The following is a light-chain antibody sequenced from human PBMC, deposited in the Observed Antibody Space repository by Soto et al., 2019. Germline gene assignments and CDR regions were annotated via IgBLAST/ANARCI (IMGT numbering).Light chain of an antibody. Sequence: EIVMTQSPATLSVSPGEGATLSCKASQNVYNNLAWYQQRPGQPPRLLNYDASTRATGISARFSGSGYGTESTLTISKLQSEDFAVYFCQQCRSLPLTFGQGTKVEIK. CDR1: QNVYNN. CDR2: DAS. V-gene: IGKV3-15*01. J-gene: IGKJ1*01. CDR3: QQCRSLPLT.